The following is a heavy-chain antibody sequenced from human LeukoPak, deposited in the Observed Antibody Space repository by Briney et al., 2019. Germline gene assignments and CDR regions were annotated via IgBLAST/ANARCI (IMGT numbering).Heavy chain of an antibody. V-gene: IGHV3-23*01. J-gene: IGHJ2*01. CDR2: ILDNGGGT. CDR1: GITFIRDG. D-gene: IGHD1-26*01. Sequence: PGGSLKLSCAASGITFIRDGMNWVRQVPGKGLEWVSSILDNGGGTTYADSVKGRFTISRDNSKNTLYLQMNSLRAEDTAVYYCAKNLLGSVAHSWYFDLGGRGTLVTVSS. CDR3: AKNLLGSVAHSWYFDL.